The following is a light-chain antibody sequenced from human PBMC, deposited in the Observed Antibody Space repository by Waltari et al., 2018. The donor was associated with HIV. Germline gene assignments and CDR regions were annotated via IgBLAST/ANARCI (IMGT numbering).Light chain of an antibody. CDR3: TSYTNNSTGV. CDR1: SSDVGGYNY. J-gene: IGLJ3*02. CDR2: DLT. Sequence: SALTQPAPVSGSPEPSITISCAGTSSDVGGYNYVSWFQQHPGKAPKLLIYDLTMRPPGVFIRFSGSNSGNTASLTISGLRAEDEANYYFTSYTNNSTGVFDGGNKLTVL. V-gene: IGLV2-14*03.